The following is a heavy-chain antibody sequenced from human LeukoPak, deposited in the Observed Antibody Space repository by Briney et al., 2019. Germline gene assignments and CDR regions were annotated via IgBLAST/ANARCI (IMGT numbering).Heavy chain of an antibody. CDR3: ARDNGGTAMAYYYYYYMDV. Sequence: ASVKVSCKASGYTFTSYDINWVRQATGQGLEWMGWMNPNSGNTGYAQKFQGRVTITRNTSISTAYMELSSLRSGDTAVYYCARDNGGTAMAYYYYYYMDVWGKGTTVTISS. CDR2: MNPNSGNT. D-gene: IGHD5-18*01. V-gene: IGHV1-8*03. CDR1: GYTFTSYD. J-gene: IGHJ6*03.